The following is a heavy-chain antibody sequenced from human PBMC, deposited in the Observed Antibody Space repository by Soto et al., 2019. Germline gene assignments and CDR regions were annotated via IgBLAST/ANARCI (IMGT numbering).Heavy chain of an antibody. CDR3: SITTSGWTREVFQL. V-gene: IGHV3-23*01. CDR1: GFTFSSYA. Sequence: GGSLRLSCAASGFTFSSYAMSWVRQAPGKGLEWVSAISGSGGNTYYADSVKGRFTISRDNSKNTLYLQMNSLRAEDTAVYYCSITTSGWTREVFQLWGQGTLVTGSS. CDR2: ISGSGGNT. J-gene: IGHJ1*01. D-gene: IGHD6-19*01.